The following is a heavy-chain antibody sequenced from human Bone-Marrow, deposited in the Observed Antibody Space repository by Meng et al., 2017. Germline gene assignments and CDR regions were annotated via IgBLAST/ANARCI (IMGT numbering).Heavy chain of an antibody. Sequence: GGSLRLSCAASGLTFSSYWMSWVRQAPGKGLEWVANIKQDGSEKYYVDSVKGRFTISRDNAKNSLYLQMNSLRAEDTAVYYCAREGDGAFDIWGQGTMVTVSS. D-gene: IGHD3-16*01. CDR1: GLTFSSYW. J-gene: IGHJ3*02. CDR2: IKQDGSEK. CDR3: AREGDGAFDI. V-gene: IGHV3-7*01.